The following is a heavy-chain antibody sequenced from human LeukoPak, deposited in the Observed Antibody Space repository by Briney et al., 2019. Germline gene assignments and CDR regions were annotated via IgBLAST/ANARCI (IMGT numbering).Heavy chain of an antibody. J-gene: IGHJ4*02. CDR3: ARDSVVPAAVPDY. Sequence: GGSLRLSCAASGFTLSSYWMSWVRQAPGKGLEWVAHIKEDGSEKYYVDSVKGRFTISRDNAKNSLYLQMNSLRAEDTAVYYCARDSVVPAAVPDYWGQGTLVTVSS. V-gene: IGHV3-7*03. CDR2: IKEDGSEK. CDR1: GFTLSSYW. D-gene: IGHD2-2*01.